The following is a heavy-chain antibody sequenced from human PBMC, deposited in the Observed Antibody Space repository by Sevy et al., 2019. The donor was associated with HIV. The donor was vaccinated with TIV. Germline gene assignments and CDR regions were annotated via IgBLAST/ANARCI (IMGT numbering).Heavy chain of an antibody. D-gene: IGHD3-22*01. J-gene: IGHJ4*01. Sequence: GGSLRLSCAASGFTFSNYGIHWVRQAPGKGLEWLAFISFDGSDKYYADSVKGRFTNSREDSKNTLYLHLNSLRVEDTAVYYWANTPYHYHNSGFFGGTFVPDYWGKGTLVTVSS. CDR3: ANTPYHYHNSGFFGGTFVPDY. CDR2: ISFDGSDK. V-gene: IGHV3-30*18. CDR1: GFTFSNYG.